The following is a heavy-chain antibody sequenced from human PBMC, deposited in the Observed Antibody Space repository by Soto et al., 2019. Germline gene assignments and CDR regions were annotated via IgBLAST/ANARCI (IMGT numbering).Heavy chain of an antibody. D-gene: IGHD6-19*01. CDR2: ISGSGGST. V-gene: IGHV3-23*04. J-gene: IGHJ4*02. CDR1: GFIFSSYA. CDR3: SRRTSGWYFDY. Sequence: VQLVESGGGVVRPGRSLRLSCAASGFIFSSYAMSWVRQAPGKGLEWVSVISGSGGSTYYADSVKGRFTISRDNSKNTLYLQMNSLRAEDTAVYYCSRRTSGWYFDYWGQGTLVTVSS.